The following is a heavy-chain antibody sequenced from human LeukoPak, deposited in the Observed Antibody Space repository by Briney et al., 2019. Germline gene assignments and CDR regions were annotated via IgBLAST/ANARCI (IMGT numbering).Heavy chain of an antibody. CDR2: ISISGTTI. V-gene: IGHV3-11*01. Sequence: GGSLRLSCAASGFTFSDYYMNWIRQAPGKGLEWVSYISISGTTIYYADSVKGRFTISRDNAKNSLYLQMNSLRAEDTAVYYCAGDTAMVDYWGQGTLVTVSS. CDR3: AGDTAMVDY. J-gene: IGHJ4*02. CDR1: GFTFSDYY. D-gene: IGHD5-18*01.